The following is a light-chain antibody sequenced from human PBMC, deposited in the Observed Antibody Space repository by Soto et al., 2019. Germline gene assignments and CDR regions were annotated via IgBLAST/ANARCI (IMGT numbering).Light chain of an antibody. V-gene: IGKV3-11*01. CDR2: DAS. J-gene: IGKJ4*01. CDR1: QSVSSY. Sequence: EIVSTQSPATLSLSPGEGATLSCRASQSVSSYLLWYQQKPGQAPRLLIYDASNRATGIPARFSGSGSGTDFTLTVSSLEPEDFAVYYGQQRNNWPLTFGGGTKVEIK. CDR3: QQRNNWPLT.